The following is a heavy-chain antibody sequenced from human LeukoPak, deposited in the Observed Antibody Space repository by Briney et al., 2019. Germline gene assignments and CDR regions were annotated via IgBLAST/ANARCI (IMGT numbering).Heavy chain of an antibody. V-gene: IGHV3-33*01. CDR2: IWYDGSNK. CDR3: ARGRGADYGGNSGYFDY. D-gene: IGHD4-23*01. CDR1: RFTFRNYG. J-gene: IGHJ4*02. Sequence: GGSLRLSCAASRFTFRNYGMHWVRQAPGKGLEWVAVIWYDGSNKYYADSVKGRFTISRDNPKNTLYVQMNSLRAEDTAVYYCARGRGADYGGNSGYFDYWGQGTLVTVSS.